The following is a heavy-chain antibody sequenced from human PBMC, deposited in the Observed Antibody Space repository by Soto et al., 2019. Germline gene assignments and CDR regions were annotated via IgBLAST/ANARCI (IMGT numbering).Heavy chain of an antibody. J-gene: IGHJ5*02. Sequence: QITLKESGPTLVKPTQTLTLTCTFSGFSLSTSGVGVGWFRQPPGKALEWLALIYWNDDEHYSPSLKTGLTITKETSQRQVVLTLTNMDCVDTGTYYGEVRRGVIRTCESWVQGTLVTVSS. CDR1: GFSLSTSGVG. D-gene: IGHD3-10*01. CDR2: IYWNDDE. V-gene: IGHV2-5*04. CDR3: EVRRGVIRTCES.